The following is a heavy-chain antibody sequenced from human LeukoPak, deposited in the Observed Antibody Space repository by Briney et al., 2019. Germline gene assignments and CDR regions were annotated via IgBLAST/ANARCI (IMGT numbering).Heavy chain of an antibody. J-gene: IGHJ5*02. CDR2: ISAYNGNT. V-gene: IGHV1-18*01. CDR3: ARDHGPIVVVPAAITGGTAYNWFDP. D-gene: IGHD2-2*02. Sequence: ASVKVSCKGASRNYAFSWVRQAPGQGLEWMGWISAYNGNTNYAQKLQGRVTMTTDTSTSTAYMELRSLRSDDTAVYYCARDHGPIVVVPAAITGGTAYNWFDPWGQGTLVTVSS. CDR1: SRNYA.